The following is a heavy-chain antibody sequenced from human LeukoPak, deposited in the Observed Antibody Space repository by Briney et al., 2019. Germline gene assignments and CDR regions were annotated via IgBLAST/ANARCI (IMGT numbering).Heavy chain of an antibody. CDR1: GFTFSRYW. Sequence: GGSLRLSCAASGFTFSRYWMNWVRQAPGKGLEWVANIKQDGNEKYYVDSVKGRLTISRDNAKNSLYLQMNSLRAEDTAVYYCARVRPQWGEDYWGQGTLVTVSS. CDR2: IKQDGNEK. J-gene: IGHJ4*02. CDR3: ARVRPQWGEDY. D-gene: IGHD1-14*01. V-gene: IGHV3-7*05.